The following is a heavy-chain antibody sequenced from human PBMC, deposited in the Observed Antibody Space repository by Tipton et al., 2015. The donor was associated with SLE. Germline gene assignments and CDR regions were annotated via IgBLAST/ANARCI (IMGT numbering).Heavy chain of an antibody. V-gene: IGHV1-3*01. D-gene: IGHD1-26*01. J-gene: IGHJ5*02. CDR3: AREGATMDWFDP. CDR1: GYTFTMYA. Sequence: QSGPEVRKPGASVKVSCKASGYTFTMYAIHWVRQDPGQRLEWMGWINGNTKYSQKFQGRITITRDTSASTVYMELSSLTSEDTAVYYCAREGATMDWFDPWGQGTLVTVSS. CDR2: INGNT.